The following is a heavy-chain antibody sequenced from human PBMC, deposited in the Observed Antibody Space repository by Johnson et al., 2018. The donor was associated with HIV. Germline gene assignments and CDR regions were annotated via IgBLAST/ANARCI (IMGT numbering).Heavy chain of an antibody. CDR3: AKGAPPLGSPSWPDI. J-gene: IGHJ3*02. CDR2: LSYDGSNK. Sequence: VQLVESGGGVVQPGRSLRLSCTSSAFTFSGYAMHWVRQAPGKGLEWVSALSYDGSNKYYADSVKGRFTISRDNSKNTLYLQMNSLRAEDTAVYYCAKGAPPLGSPSWPDIWGQGTMVTVSS. D-gene: IGHD3-10*02. V-gene: IGHV3-30*04. CDR1: AFTFSGYA.